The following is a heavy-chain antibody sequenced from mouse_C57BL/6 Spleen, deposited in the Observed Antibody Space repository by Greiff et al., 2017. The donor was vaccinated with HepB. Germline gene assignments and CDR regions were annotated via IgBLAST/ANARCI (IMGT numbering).Heavy chain of an antibody. CDR1: GYTFTSYW. V-gene: IGHV1-55*01. CDR2: IYPGSGST. CDR3: AYYDYDGAWFAY. D-gene: IGHD2-4*01. J-gene: IGHJ3*01. Sequence: QVQLQQPGAELVKPGASVKMSCKASGYTFTSYWITWVKQRPGQGLEWIGDIYPGSGSTNYNEKFKSKATLTVDTSSSPAYMQLSSLTSEDSAVYYCAYYDYDGAWFAYWGQGTLVTVSA.